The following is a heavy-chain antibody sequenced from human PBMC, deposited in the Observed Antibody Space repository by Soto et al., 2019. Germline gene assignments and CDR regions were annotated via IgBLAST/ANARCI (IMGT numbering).Heavy chain of an antibody. CDR3: AKDPSDDFWSGYHYNWFDP. Sequence: GGSLRLSCAASGFTFSSYAMSWVRQAPGKGLEWVSAISGSGGSTYYADSVKGRFTISRDNSKNTLYLQMNSLRAEDTAVYYCAKDPSDDFWSGYHYNWFDPWGQGTLVTVSS. V-gene: IGHV3-23*01. J-gene: IGHJ5*02. CDR2: ISGSGGST. D-gene: IGHD3-3*01. CDR1: GFTFSSYA.